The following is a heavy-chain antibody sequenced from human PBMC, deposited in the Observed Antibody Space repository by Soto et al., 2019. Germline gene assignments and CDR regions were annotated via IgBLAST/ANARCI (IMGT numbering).Heavy chain of an antibody. V-gene: IGHV1-69*12. CDR3: ARARAGGLRCLSYRDPLDY. Sequence: QVQLVQSGAEVKKPGSSVKVSCKASGGTFSSYAISWVRQAPGQGLEWMGGIIPIFGTANYAQKFQGRVTITAAESTSTAYRALSSLRSEDTAVFYGARARAGGLRCLSYRDPLDYWGQGTLVTVSS. CDR2: IIPIFGTA. D-gene: IGHD2-2*01. CDR1: GGTFSSYA. J-gene: IGHJ4*02.